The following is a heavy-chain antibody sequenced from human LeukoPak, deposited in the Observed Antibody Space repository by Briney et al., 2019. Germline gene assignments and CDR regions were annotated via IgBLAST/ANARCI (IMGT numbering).Heavy chain of an antibody. J-gene: IGHJ3*01. Sequence: PGGSLRLPCAASGFTFSSYWMHWVRHAPGKGLVWVSRISNDGGSTSYADSVKGRFTISRDNGKNTLYLQMSSLRAEDTATFYCAKFYYDSSGRGNDAFDVWGQGTMVTVSS. CDR2: ISNDGGST. D-gene: IGHD3-22*01. V-gene: IGHV3-74*01. CDR3: AKFYYDSSGRGNDAFDV. CDR1: GFTFSSYW.